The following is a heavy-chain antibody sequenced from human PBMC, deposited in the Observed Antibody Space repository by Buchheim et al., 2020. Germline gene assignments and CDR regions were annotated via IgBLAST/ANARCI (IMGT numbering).Heavy chain of an antibody. CDR2: VYYSGPT. V-gene: IGHV4-59*08. CDR1: GGSISPDY. J-gene: IGHJ6*02. CDR3: ARLRGWRYGMDL. Sequence: QVQLQESGPGLVKPSETLSLTCTVSGGSISPDYWTWIRQPPGKGLEWIGYVYYSGPTNYNASLKSRVTISLDTSKNQCSLKLSSVTAADTAVYYCARLRGWRYGMDLWGQGTT. D-gene: IGHD6-19*01.